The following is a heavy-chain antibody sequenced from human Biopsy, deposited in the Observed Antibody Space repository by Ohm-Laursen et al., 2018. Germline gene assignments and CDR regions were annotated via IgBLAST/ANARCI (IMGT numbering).Heavy chain of an antibody. V-gene: IGHV4-34*01. CDR1: GESFNGYY. CDR2: VSHSGST. J-gene: IGHJ6*02. Sequence: PSETLSLTCAVYGESFNGYYWSWIRQTPGKGLEWIGEVSHSGSTNYSPSLKSRVTISVDTSKNQFSLKVRSVTAADTAVYYCVRGVDYYDPYHYCALDVWGQGTTVTVSS. D-gene: IGHD3-22*01. CDR3: VRGVDYYDPYHYCALDV.